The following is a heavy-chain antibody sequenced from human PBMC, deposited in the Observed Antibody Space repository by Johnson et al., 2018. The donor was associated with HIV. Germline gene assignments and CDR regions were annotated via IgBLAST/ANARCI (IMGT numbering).Heavy chain of an antibody. CDR3: MRESRSVAPGCFGFDI. D-gene: IGHD3-3*01. J-gene: IGHJ3*02. V-gene: IGHV3-23*03. Sequence: VQLVESGGGLVQPGGSLRLSCAASGFTFSSYAMRWVRQAPGKGLEWVSVIYRGGSTYYADSVKGPFIISRDKAKNALHLQMRSLRAEDTGICFYMRESRSVAPGCFGFDIWGQGTSVTVSS. CDR1: GFTFSSYA. CDR2: IYRGGST.